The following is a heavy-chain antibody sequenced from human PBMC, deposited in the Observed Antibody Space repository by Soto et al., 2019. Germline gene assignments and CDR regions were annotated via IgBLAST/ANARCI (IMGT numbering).Heavy chain of an antibody. V-gene: IGHV1-2*04. Sequence: DSVKVSCKASGYTFTGYYMHWVRQAPGQGLEWMGWINPNSGGTNYAQKFQGWVTMTRDTSISTAYMELSRLRSDDTAVYYCARGIAAAAARGMDVWGQGTTVTVSS. CDR1: GYTFTGYY. CDR2: INPNSGGT. D-gene: IGHD6-13*01. CDR3: ARGIAAAAARGMDV. J-gene: IGHJ6*02.